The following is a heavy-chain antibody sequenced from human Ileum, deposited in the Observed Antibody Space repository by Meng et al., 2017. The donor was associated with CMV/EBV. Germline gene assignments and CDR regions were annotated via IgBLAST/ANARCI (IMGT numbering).Heavy chain of an antibody. J-gene: IGHJ4*02. D-gene: IGHD3-10*01. CDR2: ISAYKANT. Sequence: YAVASNGSAGSRQTPGQGLEWMGWISAYKANTNYAQKRHGRVTMTTDTSTSTAYMELRSLRSDDTAVYYCARDHYSGSGSYYNLADYWGQGTLVTVSS. CDR3: ARDHYSGSGSYYNLADY. V-gene: IGHV1-18*01. CDR1: YAVASNG.